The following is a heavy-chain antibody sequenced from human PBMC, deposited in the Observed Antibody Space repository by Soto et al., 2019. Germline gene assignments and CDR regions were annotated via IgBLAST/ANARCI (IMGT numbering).Heavy chain of an antibody. CDR3: ARGERQQQRDY. CDR1: GDSISSDKW. Sequence: QVQLQESGPGLVKPSGTLSLTCAVSGDSISSDKWWSWVRQPPGKGLEWIGEIHHSGNSNYNPSLKSRVIISVDKYKNQFSLKLSSVTVADTAVYYCARGERQQQRDYWGQGTLVAVSS. CDR2: IHHSGNS. J-gene: IGHJ4*02. D-gene: IGHD6-13*01. V-gene: IGHV4-4*02.